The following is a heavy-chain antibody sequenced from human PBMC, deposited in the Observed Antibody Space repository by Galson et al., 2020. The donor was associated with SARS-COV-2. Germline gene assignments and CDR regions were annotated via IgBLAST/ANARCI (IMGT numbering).Heavy chain of an antibody. Sequence: SGPTLVKPTQTLTLTCPFSGFSLSTSGMCVIWIRQPPGKALEWLARIDWDDDKHYSTSLNTRLTISKDTSKNQVVLTMTNMDPVDTATYYCARMLTTVTAYDYWGQGTLVTISS. CDR2: IDWDDDK. J-gene: IGHJ4*02. D-gene: IGHD4-17*01. CDR1: GFSLSTSGMC. V-gene: IGHV2-70*11. CDR3: ARMLTTVTAYDY.